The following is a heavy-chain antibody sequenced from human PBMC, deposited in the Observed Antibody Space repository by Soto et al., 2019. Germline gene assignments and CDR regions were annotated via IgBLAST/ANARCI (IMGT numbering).Heavy chain of an antibody. CDR3: ARTYNWNGRAPQPDY. V-gene: IGHV3-21*01. CDR1: GFTFSSYS. J-gene: IGHJ4*02. Sequence: PGGSLRLSCAASGFTFSSYSMNWVRQAPGKGLEWVSSISSSSSYIYYADSVKGRFTISRDNAKNSLYLQMNSLRAEDTAVYYCARTYNWNGRAPQPDYWGQGTLVTVSS. D-gene: IGHD1-20*01. CDR2: ISSSSSYI.